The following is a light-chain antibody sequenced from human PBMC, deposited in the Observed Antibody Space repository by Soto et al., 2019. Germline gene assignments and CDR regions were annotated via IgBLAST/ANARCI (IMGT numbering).Light chain of an antibody. Sequence: DILMTQSPSSLSASVRDRVTITCRASQNIANYLNWYQQRPGKAPKLLISSASSLHSGVPSRFSGSGSGTDFTLTINSLQPEDLATYYCQQSYSTPYTFGQGTKLEIK. J-gene: IGKJ2*01. CDR2: SAS. V-gene: IGKV1-39*01. CDR1: QNIANY. CDR3: QQSYSTPYT.